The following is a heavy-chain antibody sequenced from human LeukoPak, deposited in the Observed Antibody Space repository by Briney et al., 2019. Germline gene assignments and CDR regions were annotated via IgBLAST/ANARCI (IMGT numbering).Heavy chain of an antibody. CDR3: ARAARYYGSGYDAFDI. D-gene: IGHD3-10*01. CDR2: MSSSSSYT. V-gene: IGHV3-11*05. CDR1: GFTFSDYY. Sequence: PWESLRLSCAASGFTFSDYYMSWIRQAPGKGLEWVSYMSSSSSYTNYADSVKGRFTISRDNAKNSLYLQMNSLRAEDTAVYYCARAARYYGSGYDAFDIWGQGTIVTFS. J-gene: IGHJ3*02.